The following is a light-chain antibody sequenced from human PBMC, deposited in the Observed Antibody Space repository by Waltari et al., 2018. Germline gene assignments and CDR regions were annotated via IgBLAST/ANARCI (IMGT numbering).Light chain of an antibody. J-gene: IGKJ4*01. V-gene: IGKV3-15*01. CDR3: QQYNRWPPLT. CDR2: GAS. CDR1: QNIDNN. Sequence: EVVMTMSPAALSVSLGERVTLSCKASQNIDNNLAWYQQKPGQSPRLLIYGASTRATGVPARFSGSGSGTEFTLTISSLQSEDCAVFYCQQYNRWPPLTFGGGTKVEIK.